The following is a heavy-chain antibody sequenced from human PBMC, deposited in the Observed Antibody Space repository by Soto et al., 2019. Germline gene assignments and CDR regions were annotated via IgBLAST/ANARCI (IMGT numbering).Heavy chain of an antibody. CDR3: AAVPVLRVLKWLPAYFDY. Sequence: QMQVVQSGPEVKKPGTSVKVSCKTSGFMFTSSAVQWVRQARGQRLEWIGWLVVGSGNTHYAQHFQERVTLTRDMSTGTAYMGLSSLRSEDSAVYYCAAVPVLRVLKWLPAYFDYWGQGTLVTVSS. J-gene: IGHJ4*02. CDR1: GFMFTSSA. D-gene: IGHD3-3*01. CDR2: LVVGSGNT. V-gene: IGHV1-58*01.